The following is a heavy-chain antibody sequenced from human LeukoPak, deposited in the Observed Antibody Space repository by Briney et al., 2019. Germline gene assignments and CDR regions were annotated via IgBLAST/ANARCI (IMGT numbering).Heavy chain of an antibody. CDR1: GFTFDDYT. J-gene: IGHJ4*02. V-gene: IGHV3-23*01. CDR3: AKAPLIVATADYFDY. Sequence: GGSLRLSCAASGFTFDDYTMHWVRQAPGKGLEWVSVISGSGGSTYYADSVTGRFTISRDNSKNTLYLQMNSLRAEDTAVYYCAKAPLIVATADYFDYWGQGTLVTVSS. D-gene: IGHD5-12*01. CDR2: ISGSGGST.